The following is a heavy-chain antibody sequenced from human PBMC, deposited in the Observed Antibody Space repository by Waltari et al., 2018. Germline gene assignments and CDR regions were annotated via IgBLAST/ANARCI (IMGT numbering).Heavy chain of an antibody. CDR2: ISAYKGNT. D-gene: IGHD2-2*01. J-gene: IGHJ6*02. Sequence: QVQLVQSGAEVKKPGASVKVSCKASGYTFTSYGISWVRQAPGQGLGGMGWISAYKGNTNYAQKLQGRVTMTTDTSTSTAYMELRSLRSDDTAVYYCARDQVTSSRGVLDYYYGMDVWGQGTTVTVSS. CDR3: ARDQVTSSRGVLDYYYGMDV. V-gene: IGHV1-18*01. CDR1: GYTFTSYG.